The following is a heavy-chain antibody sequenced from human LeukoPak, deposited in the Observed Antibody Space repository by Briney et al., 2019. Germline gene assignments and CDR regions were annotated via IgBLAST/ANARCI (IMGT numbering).Heavy chain of an antibody. CDR1: GVSISGSSYY. Sequence: PSETLSLTCTVSGVSISGSSYYWGWIRQPPGKGLEWIGSIYYSGSTYYNPSLKSRVTISVDTSKNQFSLKLNSVTATDTAVYYCARSPPGIRWLQFYFDYWGQGTLVTVSS. J-gene: IGHJ4*02. CDR2: IYYSGST. V-gene: IGHV4-39*01. D-gene: IGHD5-24*01. CDR3: ARSPPGIRWLQFYFDY.